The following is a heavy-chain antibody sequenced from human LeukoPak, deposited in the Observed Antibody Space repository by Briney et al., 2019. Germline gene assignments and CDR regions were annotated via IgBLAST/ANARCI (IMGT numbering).Heavy chain of an antibody. V-gene: IGHV5-51*01. J-gene: IGHJ4*02. Sequence: GESLKISCKGSGYRFTNYWIGWVRQLPGKGLEWMGIIYPGDSDTRYSPSFQGQVTISADKSISTAYLQWSSLQSSDTAMYYCTGWAAAGAAIGTGLDYWGQGTLVTVSS. CDR3: TGWAAAGAAIGTGLDY. CDR2: IYPGDSDT. D-gene: IGHD6-13*01. CDR1: GYRFTNYW.